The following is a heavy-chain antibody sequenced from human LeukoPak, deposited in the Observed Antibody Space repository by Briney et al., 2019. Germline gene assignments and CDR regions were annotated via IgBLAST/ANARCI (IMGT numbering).Heavy chain of an antibody. J-gene: IGHJ4*02. CDR3: ANEGRTYYDFWSGYFTPSGCFDY. CDR2: ISGSGGST. Sequence: PGGSLRLSCAASGFTFSSYAMSWVRQAPGKGLEWVSAISGSGGSTYYADSAKGRFTISRDNSKNTLYLQMNSLRAEDTAVYYCANEGRTYYDFWSGYFTPSGCFDYWGQGTLVTVPS. D-gene: IGHD3-3*01. V-gene: IGHV3-23*01. CDR1: GFTFSSYA.